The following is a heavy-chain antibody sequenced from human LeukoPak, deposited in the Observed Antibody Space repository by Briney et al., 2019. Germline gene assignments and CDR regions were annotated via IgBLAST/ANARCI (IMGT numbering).Heavy chain of an antibody. CDR1: GGNFGSYA. J-gene: IGHJ4*02. D-gene: IGHD5-24*01. Sequence: ASVKVSCKASGGNFGSYAISWVRQAPGEGLEWMGWINPNSGGTNYAQKFQGRVTMTRDTSISTAYMELSRLRSDDTAVYYCAREVSPREGFDYWGQGTLVTVSS. CDR2: INPNSGGT. CDR3: AREVSPREGFDY. V-gene: IGHV1-2*02.